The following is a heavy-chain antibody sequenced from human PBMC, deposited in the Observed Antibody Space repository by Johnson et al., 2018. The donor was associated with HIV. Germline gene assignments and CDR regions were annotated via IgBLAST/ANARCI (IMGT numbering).Heavy chain of an antibody. Sequence: QMLLVESGGGVVRPGESLRLSCAASGFTFSTYAMHWVRQASGKGLEWVSFIRFDGSNKYYADFVKGRFTISRDNSKDTLYLQLNSRRAEDTAVYYCAISPEYSSSWFGAFDIWGQGTMVTVSS. D-gene: IGHD6-13*01. CDR2: IRFDGSNK. CDR1: GFTFSTYA. V-gene: IGHV3-30*02. J-gene: IGHJ3*02. CDR3: AISPEYSSSWFGAFDI.